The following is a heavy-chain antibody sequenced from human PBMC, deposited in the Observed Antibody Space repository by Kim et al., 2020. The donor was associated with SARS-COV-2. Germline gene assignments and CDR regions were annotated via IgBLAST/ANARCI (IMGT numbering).Heavy chain of an antibody. CDR3: ARGGVNWYFDL. D-gene: IGHD1-26*01. CDR2: ISPNNGNT. J-gene: IGHJ2*01. CDR1: GYTFTSYG. V-gene: IGHV1-18*01. Sequence: ASVKVSCKAFGYTFTSYGISWVRQAPGQGLEWMGWISPNNGNTNYAQKLQGRVTMTTDTSTTTAYMELRSLRSDDTAVYYCARGGVNWYFDLWGRGTLVTVSS.